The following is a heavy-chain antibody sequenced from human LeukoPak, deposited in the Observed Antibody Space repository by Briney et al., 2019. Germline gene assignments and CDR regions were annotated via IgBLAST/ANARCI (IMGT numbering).Heavy chain of an antibody. CDR1: GGSISSGGYY. D-gene: IGHD1-14*01. Sequence: TLSLTCTVSGGSISSGGYYWSWIRQHPGKGLEWIGYIYYSGSTYYNPSLKSRVTISVDTSKNQFSLKLSSVTAADTAVYYCARDSTGDCGMDVWGQGTTVTVSS. CDR3: ARDSTGDCGMDV. CDR2: IYYSGST. V-gene: IGHV4-31*03. J-gene: IGHJ6*02.